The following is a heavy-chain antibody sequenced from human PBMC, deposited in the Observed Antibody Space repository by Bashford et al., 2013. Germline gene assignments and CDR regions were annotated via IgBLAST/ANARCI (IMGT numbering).Heavy chain of an antibody. Sequence: VASVKVSCKASEYSFIRILYTLGATGRWTGVSSGWDGSTLTVVAQPMRQKFQGRVTMTGDTSISTAYMELSRLTSDDTAMYYCARDFDLWGQGTMVTVSS. J-gene: IGHJ3*01. CDR2: STLTVVA. CDR3: ARDFDL. V-gene: IGHV1-2*06. CDR1: EYSFIRIL.